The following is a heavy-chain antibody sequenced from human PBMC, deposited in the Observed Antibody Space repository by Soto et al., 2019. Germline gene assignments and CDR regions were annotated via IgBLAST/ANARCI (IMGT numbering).Heavy chain of an antibody. CDR1: GGTFSSYA. V-gene: IGHV1-69*12. D-gene: IGHD4-4*01. Sequence: QVQLVQSGAEVKKPGSSVKVSCKASGGTFSSYAISWVRQAPGQGLEWMGGIIPIFGTANYAQKFQGRVTITADESTSTAYMELSSLRSEDTAVYYCARGITVTTRRSYYYGMDVWGQGTTVTVSS. CDR2: IIPIFGTA. J-gene: IGHJ6*02. CDR3: ARGITVTTRRSYYYGMDV.